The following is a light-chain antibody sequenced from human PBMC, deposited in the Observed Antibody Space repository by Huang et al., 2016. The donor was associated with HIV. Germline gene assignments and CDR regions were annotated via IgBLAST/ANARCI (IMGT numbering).Light chain of an antibody. Sequence: DIVMTQSPLSLPVTPGEPASISCRSSQSLLHSNGYNYLDWYLQKPGQSPQLLMYLSSNRASGGPDRFSGSGSVVDFTLKISRVEAEDAGVYYCMQSLQTPRTFGQGTRLEMK. CDR2: LSS. CDR1: QSLLHSNGYNY. J-gene: IGKJ5*01. V-gene: IGKV2-28*01. CDR3: MQSLQTPRT.